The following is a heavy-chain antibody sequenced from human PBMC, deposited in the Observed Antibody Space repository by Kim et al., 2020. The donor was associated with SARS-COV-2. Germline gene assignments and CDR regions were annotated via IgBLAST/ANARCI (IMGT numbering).Heavy chain of an antibody. CDR1: GFTFSSYA. CDR2: ITGAGGKT. V-gene: IGHV3-23*01. CDR3: ARVSWQRVLESDR. J-gene: IGHJ5*02. Sequence: GGSLRLSCVASGFTFSSYAMSWVRQAAGKGLQWVSGITGAGGKTKYADSVKGRFTISRDNFKSMLYLQMNSLRAEDTAVYYCARVSWQRVLESDRWGEGTLVTVS. D-gene: IGHD2-8*01.